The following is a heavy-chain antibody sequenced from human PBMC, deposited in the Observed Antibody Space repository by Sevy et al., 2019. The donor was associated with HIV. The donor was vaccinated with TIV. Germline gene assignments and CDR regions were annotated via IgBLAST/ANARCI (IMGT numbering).Heavy chain of an antibody. J-gene: IGHJ4*02. Sequence: GGSLRLSCAASGFIFSNYAMHWVRQPPGKGLEWVAFIRHDGNNKYYIDSVKGRFTISRDNSKNTVFLQMNSLRADDTAMYYCAKESGYAYGHDYWGQGTLVTVSS. CDR2: IRHDGNNK. D-gene: IGHD5-18*01. CDR1: GFIFSNYA. V-gene: IGHV3-30*02. CDR3: AKESGYAYGHDY.